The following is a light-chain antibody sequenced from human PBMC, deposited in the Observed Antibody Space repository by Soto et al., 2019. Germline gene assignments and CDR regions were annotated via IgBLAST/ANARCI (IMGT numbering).Light chain of an antibody. CDR3: QQYYSIPKT. CDR2: WAS. J-gene: IGKJ1*01. V-gene: IGKV4-1*01. CDR1: QSVLYDSNNKNY. Sequence: DMVMRQSPDSLAVSLGERATINCKSSQSVLYDSNNKNYLAWYQQKPGQPPKLLIYWASTRESGVPDRFSGTGSGTDFTLTISSLQAEDAAVYYCQQYYSIPKTFGQGTKV.